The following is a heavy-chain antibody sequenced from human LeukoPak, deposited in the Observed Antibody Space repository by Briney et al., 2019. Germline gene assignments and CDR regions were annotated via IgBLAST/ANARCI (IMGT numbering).Heavy chain of an antibody. CDR3: ASIAAAGTWPDY. Sequence: SETLSLTCTVSGGSISSYYWSWIRQPPGKGLEWIGYIYYSGSTNYNPSLKSRVTISVDTSKNQFSLKLSSVTAADTAVYYCASIAAAGTWPDYWGQGTLVTVSS. V-gene: IGHV4-59*08. J-gene: IGHJ4*02. CDR2: IYYSGST. CDR1: GGSISSYY. D-gene: IGHD6-13*01.